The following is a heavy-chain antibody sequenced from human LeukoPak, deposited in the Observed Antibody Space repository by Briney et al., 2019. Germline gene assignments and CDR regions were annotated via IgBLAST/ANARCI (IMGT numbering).Heavy chain of an antibody. D-gene: IGHD6-19*01. CDR2: IFVDSETA. Sequence: PGGSLRLSCTVSGFSVSTSGMSWVRQAQGKGLQTISAIFVDSETAYYADSVKGRFTISRDNSKNTLYLQMNSLRVEDTALYYFAQGFGSGWYPHWGQGSLVSVSS. V-gene: IGHV3-23*01. J-gene: IGHJ4*02. CDR3: AQGFGSGWYPH. CDR1: GFSVSTSG.